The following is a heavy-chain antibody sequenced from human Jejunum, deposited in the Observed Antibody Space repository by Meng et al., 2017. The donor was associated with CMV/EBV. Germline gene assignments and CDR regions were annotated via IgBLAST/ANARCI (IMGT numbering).Heavy chain of an antibody. CDR3: ANYYDSSGYLHH. CDR1: GFPFSTYE. CDR2: ITANAKIV. D-gene: IGHD3-22*01. J-gene: IGHJ4*02. Sequence: SGFPFSTYEMNWVRQAPGKGLEWVSFITANAKIVYYADSVKGRFTISRDNSKNTLYLQMNSLRAEDTAVYYCANYYDSSGYLHHWGQGTLVTVSS. V-gene: IGHV3-48*03.